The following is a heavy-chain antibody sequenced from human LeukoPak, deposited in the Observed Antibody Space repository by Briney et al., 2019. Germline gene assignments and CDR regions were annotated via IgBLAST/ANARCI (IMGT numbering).Heavy chain of an antibody. CDR1: GYTPTELS. Sequence: ASVKVSCKVSGYTPTELSMHCVRQAPGKGLEWMGGFDPEDGETVYAQKFQGRVTMTEDTSTDTAYMELSSLRSEDTAVYYCATPAATENWFDPWGQGTLVTVSS. D-gene: IGHD2-2*01. CDR3: ATPAATENWFDP. J-gene: IGHJ5*02. CDR2: FDPEDGET. V-gene: IGHV1-24*01.